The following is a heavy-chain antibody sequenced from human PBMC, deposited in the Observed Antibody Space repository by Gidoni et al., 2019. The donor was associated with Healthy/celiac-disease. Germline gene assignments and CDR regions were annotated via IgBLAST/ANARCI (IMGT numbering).Heavy chain of an antibody. CDR2: SYTSGST. D-gene: IGHD3-3*01. CDR1: GGSLSSSY. V-gene: IGHV4-4*07. CDR3: ARQQPECGTIFGGVRGAIDY. J-gene: IGHJ4*02. Sequence: QVQLQESGPGLVMPSETLSLTCTVSGGSLSSSYWSWIRQPAGKGLEWIGRSYTSGSTNYNPYLKRRVTMSVDTSKNKFALKLSSVTAADTAVDYCARQQPECGTIFGGVRGAIDYWGQGTLVTVSS.